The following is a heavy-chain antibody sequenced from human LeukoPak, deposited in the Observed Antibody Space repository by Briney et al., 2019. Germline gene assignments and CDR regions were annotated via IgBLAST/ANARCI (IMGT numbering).Heavy chain of an antibody. J-gene: IGHJ3*02. CDR1: GFTFSSYA. CDR3: AKDRGSSWHNDAFDI. D-gene: IGHD6-13*01. V-gene: IGHV3-23*01. CDR2: ISGSGGST. Sequence: GRSLRLSCAASGFTFSSYAMSWVRQAPGKGLEWVSAISGSGGSTYYADSVKGRFTISRDNSKNTLYLQMNSLRAEDTAVYYCAKDRGSSWHNDAFDIWGQGTMVTVSS.